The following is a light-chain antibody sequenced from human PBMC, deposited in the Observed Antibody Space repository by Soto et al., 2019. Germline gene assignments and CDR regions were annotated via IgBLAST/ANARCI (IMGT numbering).Light chain of an antibody. CDR2: WAS. J-gene: IGKJ1*01. CDR1: QSLLHSIGSNY. V-gene: IGKV2-28*01. Sequence: DIVMTQSPLFRPVTPGEPASISCRSRQSLLHSIGSNYLDWYLQKPGQPPMLLFYWASTRESGVPDRFSGSGSGTEFTLTISSLQSEDFTVCYCQQYNKWPLTFGQGTKVDIK. CDR3: QQYNKWPLT.